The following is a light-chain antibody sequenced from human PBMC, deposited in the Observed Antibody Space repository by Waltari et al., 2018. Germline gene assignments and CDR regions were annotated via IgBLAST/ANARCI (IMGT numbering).Light chain of an antibody. CDR3: SSYTSAHVV. Sequence: QSALTQPAAVSGSPGQSITLSCTGPRSDVGRYHSVSWYQQHPANAPKLMFYVVSNRSSGVSNRSSGSKSGNTASLTISGLQAEDEADYYCSSYTSAHVVFGGGTKLTVL. V-gene: IGLV2-14*01. J-gene: IGLJ2*01. CDR2: VVS. CDR1: RSDVGRYHS.